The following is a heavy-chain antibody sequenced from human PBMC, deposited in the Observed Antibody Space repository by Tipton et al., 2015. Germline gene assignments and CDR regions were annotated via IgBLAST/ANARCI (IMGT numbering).Heavy chain of an antibody. CDR1: GYYFVDHG. CDR2: INPYKGNT. V-gene: IGHV1-18*01. D-gene: IGHD3-22*01. J-gene: IGHJ4*02. CDR3: ARNLYYDDSTGYYPFDY. Sequence: QSGPEVKKPGASVKVSCKTSGYYFVDHGISWVRQAPGQGLEWMGWINPYKGNTTFAQSLQGRLTLTTDTVTGTAYMGLRSLTSDDTAVYYCARNLYYDDSTGYYPFDYWGQGTLVTVSS.